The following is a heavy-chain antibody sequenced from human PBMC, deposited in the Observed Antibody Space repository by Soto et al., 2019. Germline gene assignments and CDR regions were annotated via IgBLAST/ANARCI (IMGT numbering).Heavy chain of an antibody. CDR2: IKQDGSEK. CDR1: GFTFSSYW. J-gene: IGHJ6*03. V-gene: IGHV3-7*01. D-gene: IGHD3-16*01. CDR3: ARDIWGSYYYCYYMAV. Sequence: GGSLRLSCAASGFTFSSYWMSWVRQAPGKGLEWVANIKQDGSEKYYVDSVKGRFTISRDNAKNSLYLQMNSLRAEDTAVYYCARDIWGSYYYCYYMAVWGQGTTVTVSS.